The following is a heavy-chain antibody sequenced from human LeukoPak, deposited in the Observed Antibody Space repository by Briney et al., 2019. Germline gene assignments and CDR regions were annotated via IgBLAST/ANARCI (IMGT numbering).Heavy chain of an antibody. CDR1: GFTFYTYA. J-gene: IGHJ4*02. CDR2: ISNDGNT. D-gene: IGHD2-2*01. Sequence: GGSLRLSCAASGFTFYTYAMSWVRQAPGKGPDWVSVISNDGNTFYAGSVKGRFTISRDNSKNTVYLQINNLRADDTAVYYCARGPASNSWGQGTLVTVSS. V-gene: IGHV3-23*01. CDR3: ARGPASNS.